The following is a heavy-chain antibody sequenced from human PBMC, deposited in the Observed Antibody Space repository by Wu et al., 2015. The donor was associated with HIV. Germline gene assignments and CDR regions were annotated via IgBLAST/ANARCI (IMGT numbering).Heavy chain of an antibody. V-gene: IGHV1-8*01. D-gene: IGHD3-10*01. Sequence: QVQLVQSGAEVKKPGASVKVSCQASGYTITTYDFDWVRQAPGQGLEWMGWMNSNNGKTGYGQKFQGRVAMTRNISTRTAYMELSGLKSEDTAVYYCATSYYGSGSYPTFYYYYAMDVWGLGTTVTVSS. CDR3: ATSYYGSGSYPTFYYYYAMDV. CDR1: GYTITTYD. J-gene: IGHJ6*02. CDR2: MNSNNGKT.